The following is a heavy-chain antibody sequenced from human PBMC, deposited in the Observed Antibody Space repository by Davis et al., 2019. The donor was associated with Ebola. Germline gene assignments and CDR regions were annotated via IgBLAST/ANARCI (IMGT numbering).Heavy chain of an antibody. J-gene: IGHJ6*04. CDR2: ISSSSDYT. V-gene: IGHV3-11*05. CDR3: ARDQQLPPVHYYYGMDV. Sequence: GGSLRLSCAASGFTFSDYYMNWIRQAPGKGLEWISYISSSSDYTDYADSVKGRFTISRDNAKNSLYLQMNSLRAEDTAVYYCARDQQLPPVHYYYGMDVWGKGTTVTVSS. D-gene: IGHD6-13*01. CDR1: GFTFSDYY.